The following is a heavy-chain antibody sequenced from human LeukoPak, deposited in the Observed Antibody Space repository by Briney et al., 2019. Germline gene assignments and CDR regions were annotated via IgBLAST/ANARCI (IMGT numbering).Heavy chain of an antibody. CDR2: INPNSGGT. J-gene: IGHJ4*02. CDR3: ARMPTLVTGTTDDY. D-gene: IGHD1-7*01. Sequence: ASVKVSCKASGYTFTGYYMHWVRQAPGQGLEWMGWINPNSGGTNYAQRFQGRVTMTRDTSISTAYMELSRLRSDDTAVYYCARMPTLVTGTTDDYWGQGTLVTVSS. V-gene: IGHV1-2*02. CDR1: GYTFTGYY.